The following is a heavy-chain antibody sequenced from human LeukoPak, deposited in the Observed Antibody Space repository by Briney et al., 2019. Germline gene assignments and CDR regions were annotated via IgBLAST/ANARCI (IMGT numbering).Heavy chain of an antibody. Sequence: GGSLRLSCAASGFTFSSYGIHWVRQAPGKGLEWVAVISYDGSNKYYADSVKGRFTISRDNSKNTLYLQMNSLRAEDTAVYYCAKDLGSGPIDYWGQGTLVTVSS. D-gene: IGHD6-19*01. J-gene: IGHJ4*02. CDR1: GFTFSSYG. V-gene: IGHV3-30*18. CDR2: ISYDGSNK. CDR3: AKDLGSGPIDY.